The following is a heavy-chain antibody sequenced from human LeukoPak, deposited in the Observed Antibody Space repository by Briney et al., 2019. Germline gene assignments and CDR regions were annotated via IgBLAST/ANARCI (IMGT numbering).Heavy chain of an antibody. CDR3: ARDPGGWFDP. CDR1: GGTFSSYA. V-gene: IGHV1-69*05. CDR2: IIPIFGTA. J-gene: IGHJ5*02. Sequence: ASVKVSCKASGGTFSSYAISWVRQAPGQGLEWMGGIIPIFGTANYARKFQGRVTITTDESTSTAYMELSSLRSEDTAVYYCARDPGGWFDPWGQGTLVTVSS.